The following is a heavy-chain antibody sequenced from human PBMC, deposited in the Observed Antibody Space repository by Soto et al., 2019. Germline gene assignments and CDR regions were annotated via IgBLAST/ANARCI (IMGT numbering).Heavy chain of an antibody. Sequence: SETLSLTCTVSGGSISSDDYYWSWIRQPPGKGLEWIGYIYYTGSTYYNPSLKSRVTMSVDTSKNQFSLKLSSVTAADTAVYFGARDRTTENWFDPWGQETLVTVSS. D-gene: IGHD4-4*01. J-gene: IGHJ5*02. CDR3: ARDRTTENWFDP. CDR2: IYYTGST. CDR1: GGSISSDDYY. V-gene: IGHV4-30-4*01.